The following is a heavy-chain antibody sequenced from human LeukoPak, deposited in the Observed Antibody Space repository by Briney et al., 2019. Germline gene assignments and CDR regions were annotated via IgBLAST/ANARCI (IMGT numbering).Heavy chain of an antibody. CDR3: TSVKPKTWEPQLY. J-gene: IGHJ4*02. Sequence: SVKVSCKASGGTFSSYAISWVRQAPGQGLEWMGGIISIFGTANYAQKFQGRVTITTDESTSTAYMELSSLRSEDTAVYYCTSVKPKTWEPQLYWGQGTLVTVSS. V-gene: IGHV1-69*05. CDR2: IISIFGTA. D-gene: IGHD1-26*01. CDR1: GGTFSSYA.